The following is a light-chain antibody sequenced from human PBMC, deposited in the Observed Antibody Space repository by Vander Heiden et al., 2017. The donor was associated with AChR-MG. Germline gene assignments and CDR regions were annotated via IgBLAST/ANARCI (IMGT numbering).Light chain of an antibody. CDR2: GGS. Sequence: DIVFTPSPGPLSLSPGERGTLTSSASQSVSSSYLAWYQQKHGQAPRLLIDGGSGRATGSPDRFSGRGSGTDVTLTISRLEPEDFAVYYCQQYGSSPQTFGQGTKLEIK. CDR1: QSVSSSY. J-gene: IGKJ2*01. CDR3: QQYGSSPQT. V-gene: IGKV3-20*01.